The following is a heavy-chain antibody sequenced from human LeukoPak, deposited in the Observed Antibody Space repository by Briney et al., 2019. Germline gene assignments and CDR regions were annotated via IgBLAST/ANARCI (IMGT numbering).Heavy chain of an antibody. D-gene: IGHD1-14*01. CDR1: GFTFSSYG. CDR2: ISYDGSNK. V-gene: IGHV3-30*18. J-gene: IGHJ6*02. Sequence: PGGSLRLSCAASGFTFSSYGMHWVRQAPGKGLEWVAVISYDGSNKYYADSVKGRFTISRDNSKNTLYLQMNCLRAEDTAVYYCAKSISYGHRSYYYYGMDVWGQGTTVTVSS. CDR3: AKSISYGHRSYYYYGMDV.